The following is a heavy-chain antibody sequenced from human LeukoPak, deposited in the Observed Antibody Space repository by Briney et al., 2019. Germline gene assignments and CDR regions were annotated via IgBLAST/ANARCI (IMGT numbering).Heavy chain of an antibody. J-gene: IGHJ4*02. CDR2: IFSGGST. CDR3: ARDLKTSGWYGDFDY. V-gene: IGHV3-53*01. CDR1: GFTVSSNY. Sequence: SGGSLRLSCVASGFTVSSNYMSWVRQAPGKGLEWVSAIFSGGSTFYADSVTGRFTISRDNSKNTVHLEMNSLRAEDTAVYYCARDLKTSGWYGDFDYWGQGTLVTVSS. D-gene: IGHD6-19*01.